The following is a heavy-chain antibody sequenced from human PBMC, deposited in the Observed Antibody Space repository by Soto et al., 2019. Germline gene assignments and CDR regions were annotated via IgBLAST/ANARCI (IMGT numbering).Heavy chain of an antibody. J-gene: IGHJ6*02. Sequence: ASVKVSCKASGYTFTSYDINWVRQATGQGLEWMGWMNPNSGNTGYAHKFQGRVTMTRYTSISTAYMELSSLRYEDTAVYLCARKYYYGKDVWGQGTAVTVAS. CDR3: ARKYYYGKDV. V-gene: IGHV1-8*01. CDR1: GYTFTSYD. CDR2: MNPNSGNT.